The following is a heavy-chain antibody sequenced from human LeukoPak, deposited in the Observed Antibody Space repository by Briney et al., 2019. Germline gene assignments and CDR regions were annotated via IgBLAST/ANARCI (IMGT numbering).Heavy chain of an antibody. CDR2: IYHGGST. V-gene: IGHV4-38-2*01. CDR1: GYSISSGYY. D-gene: IGHD2-15*01. CDR3: ARVIYCSGGSCYDGAWFDP. J-gene: IGHJ5*02. Sequence: SETLSPTCGVSGYSISSGYYWGWIRQPPGKGLEWVGSIYHGGSTYYNPSLKSRVTISVDTSKNQFSLKLSSLTAADTAVYYWARVIYCSGGSCYDGAWFDPWGQGTLVTVSS.